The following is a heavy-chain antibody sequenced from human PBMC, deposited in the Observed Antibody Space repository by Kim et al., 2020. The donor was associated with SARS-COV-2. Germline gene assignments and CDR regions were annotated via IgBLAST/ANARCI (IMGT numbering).Heavy chain of an antibody. CDR3: ALTTYYYGSGSQGGFDY. V-gene: IGHV1-3*01. D-gene: IGHD3-10*01. Sequence: ASVKVSCKASGYTFTKNAMHWVRQAPGQRLEWMGWIIVDSDNTKYSQNFQGRVTITRDTSASTVYMELSSLGSEDAAVYYCALTTYYYGSGSQGGFDYWGQGTLVTVSS. J-gene: IGHJ4*02. CDR1: GYTFTKNA. CDR2: IIVDSDNT.